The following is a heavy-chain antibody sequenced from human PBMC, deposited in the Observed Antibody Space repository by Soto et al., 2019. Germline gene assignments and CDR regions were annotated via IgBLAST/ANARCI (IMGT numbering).Heavy chain of an antibody. V-gene: IGHV2-5*01. Sequence: SCPTLVNPTQTLTLTCTFSGFSFTTAGVAVGWIRQTPGGALEWLTLIYYNDDRRFSPSLKTRLTITGDTSKNQVVLSLTNVDPGDTATYFCAHSDGGYEIIYFDFWGQGIPVTVYS. CDR3: AHSDGGYEIIYFDF. D-gene: IGHD5-12*01. CDR1: GFSFTTAGVA. J-gene: IGHJ4*02. CDR2: IYYNDDR.